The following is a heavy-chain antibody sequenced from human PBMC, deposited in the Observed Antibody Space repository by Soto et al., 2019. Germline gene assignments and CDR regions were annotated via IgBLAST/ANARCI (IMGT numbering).Heavy chain of an antibody. Sequence: QVQLVQSGAEVKKPGASVKVSCKASGYTFTGYYMHWVRQAPGQGLEWMGWINPNSGGTNYAQKFQGWVTMTRDTSISTAYMELSRLRSDDTAVYYCARDLGCSGGSCYSPYNWFDPWGQGTLVTVSS. CDR1: GYTFTGYY. CDR3: ARDLGCSGGSCYSPYNWFDP. V-gene: IGHV1-2*04. J-gene: IGHJ5*02. CDR2: INPNSGGT. D-gene: IGHD2-15*01.